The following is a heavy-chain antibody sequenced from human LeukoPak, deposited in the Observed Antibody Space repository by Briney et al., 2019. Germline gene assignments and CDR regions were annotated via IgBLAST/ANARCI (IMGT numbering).Heavy chain of an antibody. J-gene: IGHJ4*01. CDR1: GYSFTSYW. CDR3: ARLAMSGSSWYLGYFDY. CDR2: IYPGDSDT. Sequence: PGESLMISCKGSGYSFTSYWIGWVREMPGKGLEWMGIIYPGDSDTRYSPSFQGQVTISADKSISTAYLQWSSLKASDTAMYYCARLAMSGSSWYLGYFDYWGHGTLVTASS. D-gene: IGHD6-13*01. V-gene: IGHV5-51*01.